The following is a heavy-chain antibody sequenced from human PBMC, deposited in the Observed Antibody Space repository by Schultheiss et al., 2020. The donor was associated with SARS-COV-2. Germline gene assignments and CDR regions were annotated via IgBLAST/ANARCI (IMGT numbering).Heavy chain of an antibody. CDR1: GYTFTGYY. V-gene: IGHV1-18*04. J-gene: IGHJ2*01. D-gene: IGHD6-13*01. CDR2: ISAYNGNT. CDR3: ARGIAAAGRGWYFDL. Sequence: ASVKVSCKASGYTFTGYYMHWVRQAPGQGLEWMGWISAYNGNTNYAQKLQGRVTMTTDTSTSTAYMELSSLRSEDTAVYYCARGIAAAGRGWYFDLWGRGTLVTVSS.